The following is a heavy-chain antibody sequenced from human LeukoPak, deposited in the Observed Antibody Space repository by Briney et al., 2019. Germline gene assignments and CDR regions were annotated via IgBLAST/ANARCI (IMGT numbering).Heavy chain of an antibody. CDR2: VYYGGST. V-gene: IGHV4-59*02. J-gene: IGHJ6*03. Sequence: SSETLSLTCSISGGSVSDFYWSWIRQSPGKGLEWIGYVYYGGSTTYSPSLKSRVSISRDTSRNHLSLKLTSVTAADTAVYYCARNGGSRFFYYYMDIWDEGTTVSVSS. D-gene: IGHD3-16*01. CDR1: GGSVSDFY. CDR3: ARNGGSRFFYYYMDI.